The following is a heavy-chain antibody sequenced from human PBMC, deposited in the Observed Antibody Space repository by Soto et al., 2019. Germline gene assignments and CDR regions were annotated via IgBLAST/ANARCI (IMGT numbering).Heavy chain of an antibody. CDR1: GFSFSSYE. V-gene: IGHV3-30*03. D-gene: IGHD3-3*01. J-gene: IGHJ6*02. CDR2: MSFDGNHQ. Sequence: PGGSLRLSCVASGFSFSSYEMNWVRQAPGKGLEWVAVMSFDGNHQHYADSVKGRFTISRDNSKNTLSLEMNSLRRDDTAVYYCASCERFPRVGVDYYALDVWGQGTTVTVSS. CDR3: ASCERFPRVGVDYYALDV.